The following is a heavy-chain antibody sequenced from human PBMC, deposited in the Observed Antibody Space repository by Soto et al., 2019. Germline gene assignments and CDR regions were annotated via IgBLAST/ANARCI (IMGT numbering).Heavy chain of an antibody. CDR1: GDSVSSNSAA. CDR3: AREGAAAGTIPDYYYGMDV. CDR2: TYYRSKWYN. Sequence: SQTLSLTCAISGDSVSSNSAAWNWIRQSPSRGLEWLGRTYYRSKWYNDYAVSVKSRITINPDTSKNKFSLQLNSVTPEDTAVYYCAREGAAAGTIPDYYYGMDVWGQGTTGTV. J-gene: IGHJ6*02. V-gene: IGHV6-1*01. D-gene: IGHD6-13*01.